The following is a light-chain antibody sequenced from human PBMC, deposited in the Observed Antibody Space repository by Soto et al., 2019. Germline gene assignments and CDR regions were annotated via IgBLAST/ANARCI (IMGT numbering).Light chain of an antibody. J-gene: IGLJ3*02. V-gene: IGLV2-11*01. CDR3: CSYAGSYTWV. Sequence: QSALTQPRSVSGSPGQSVTISCTGTSSVVGGYNYVSWYQQYPGKAPKLMIYDVNKWPSGVPDRFSGSKSGTTASLTISGLQAEDEADYYCCSYAGSYTWVFGGGTKVTVL. CDR1: SSVVGGYNY. CDR2: DVN.